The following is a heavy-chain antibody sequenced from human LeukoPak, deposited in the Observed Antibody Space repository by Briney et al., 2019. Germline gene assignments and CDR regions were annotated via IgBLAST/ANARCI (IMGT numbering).Heavy chain of an antibody. Sequence: GGSLRLSCAASGFIFTDYYMSWIRQAPGKGLEWISYISSSGRYTHYADSLKGRFTISRDNAINSLYLQINSLTAEDTAVYFCARDTAMVIDYWGRGTLVTVSS. CDR2: ISSSGRYT. V-gene: IGHV3-11*06. CDR1: GFIFTDYY. CDR3: ARDTAMVIDY. J-gene: IGHJ4*02. D-gene: IGHD2-21*01.